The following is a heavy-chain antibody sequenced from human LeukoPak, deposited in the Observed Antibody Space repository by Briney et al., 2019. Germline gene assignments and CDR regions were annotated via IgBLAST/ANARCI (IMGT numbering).Heavy chain of an antibody. CDR1: GFTFSSYS. Sequence: GGSLRLSCAASGFTFSSYSMNWVRQAPGKGLEWVSSISSSSSYIYYADSVKGRFTISRDNAKNSLYLQMNSLRAEDTAVYYCARDRRQWLVEYYFDYWGQGTLVTVSS. D-gene: IGHD6-19*01. CDR2: ISSSSSYI. CDR3: ARDRRQWLVEYYFDY. V-gene: IGHV3-21*01. J-gene: IGHJ4*02.